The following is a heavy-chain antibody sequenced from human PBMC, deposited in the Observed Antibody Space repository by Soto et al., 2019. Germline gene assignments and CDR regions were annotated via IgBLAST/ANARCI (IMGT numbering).Heavy chain of an antibody. CDR1: GFTSSSYE. CDR2: ISSSGSTI. J-gene: IGHJ4*02. V-gene: IGHV3-48*03. CDR3: ARVDSPVAY. D-gene: IGHD2-15*01. Sequence: PGGSLRLSCAASGFTSSSYEMNWVRQAPGKGLEWVSYISSSGSTIYYADSVKGRFTISRDNAKNSLYLQMNSLRAEDTAVYYCARVDSPVAYWGQRTLVTVSS.